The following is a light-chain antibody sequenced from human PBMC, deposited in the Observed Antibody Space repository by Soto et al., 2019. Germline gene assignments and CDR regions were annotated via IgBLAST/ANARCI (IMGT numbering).Light chain of an antibody. Sequence: DIQLTQSPSFLSASVGDRVTITCRASQGISSYLAWYQQEPGKAPKPLIYAASTLQSGVPSRFSGSGSGTEFTLTISSLQPEDFATYYGQQLKSYPVTFGGGTKVEIK. CDR2: AAS. V-gene: IGKV1-9*01. CDR3: QQLKSYPVT. J-gene: IGKJ4*01. CDR1: QGISSY.